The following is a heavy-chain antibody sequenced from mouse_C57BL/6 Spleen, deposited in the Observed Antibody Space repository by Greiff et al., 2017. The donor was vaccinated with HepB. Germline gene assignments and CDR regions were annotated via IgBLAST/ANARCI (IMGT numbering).Heavy chain of an antibody. CDR2: ISSGSSTI. J-gene: IGHJ3*01. V-gene: IGHV5-17*01. D-gene: IGHD1-1*01. CDR3: ARPLYYGSRTWFAY. CDR1: GFTFSDYG. Sequence: EVQRVESGGGLVKPGGSLKLSCAASGFTFSDYGMHWVRQAPEKGLEWVAYISSGSSTIYYADTVKGRFTISRDNAKNTLFLQMTSLRSEDTAMYYCARPLYYGSRTWFAYWGQGTLVTVSA.